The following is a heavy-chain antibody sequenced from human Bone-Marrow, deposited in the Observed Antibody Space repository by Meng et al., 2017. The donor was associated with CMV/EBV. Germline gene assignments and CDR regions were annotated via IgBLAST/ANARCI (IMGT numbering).Heavy chain of an antibody. CDR1: GYTFTSYY. D-gene: IGHD3-16*02. V-gene: IGHV1-46*01. CDR2: INPSGGST. Sequence: ASVKVSCKASGYTFTSYYMHWVRQAPGQGLEWMGIINPSGGSTSYAQKFQGRVTMTRDTSTSTVYMELSSLRSEDTAVYYCARARMITFGGVIVTPMDVWGQGTTVTVSS. CDR3: ARARMITFGGVIVTPMDV. J-gene: IGHJ6*02.